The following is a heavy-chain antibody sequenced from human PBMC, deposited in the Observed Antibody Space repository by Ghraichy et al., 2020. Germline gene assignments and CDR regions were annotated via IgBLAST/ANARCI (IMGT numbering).Heavy chain of an antibody. V-gene: IGHV3-23*01. CDR2: ISGSGCST. Sequence: GGSLRLSCAASGFTFSSYAMSWVRQAPGKGLEWVSAISGSGCSTYYADSVKGRFTISRDNSKNTLYLQMNSLRAKDPAVYYSAKSPSARVGARGYFDYWGQGTLVTVSS. CDR3: AKSPSARVGARGYFDY. J-gene: IGHJ4*02. D-gene: IGHD1-26*01. CDR1: GFTFSSYA.